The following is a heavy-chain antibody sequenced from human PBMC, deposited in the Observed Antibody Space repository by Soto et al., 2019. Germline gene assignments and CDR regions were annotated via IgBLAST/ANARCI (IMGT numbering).Heavy chain of an antibody. Sequence: PSETLSLTCAVYGGSFSCYYWSWIRQPPGKGLEWIGEINHSGSTNYNPSLKSRVTISVDTSKNQFSLKLSSVTAADTAVYYCARDLTMVRGVIFFGPKNPQYYFDYWGQGTLVTVSS. D-gene: IGHD3-10*01. CDR1: GGSFSCYY. CDR3: ARDLTMVRGVIFFGPKNPQYYFDY. J-gene: IGHJ4*02. V-gene: IGHV4-34*01. CDR2: INHSGST.